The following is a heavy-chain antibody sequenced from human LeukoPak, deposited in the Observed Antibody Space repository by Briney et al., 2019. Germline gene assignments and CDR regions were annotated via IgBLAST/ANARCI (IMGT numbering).Heavy chain of an antibody. J-gene: IGHJ3*02. D-gene: IGHD1-26*01. CDR3: ARGDSGSYHDAFDI. CDR2: IIPIFGTA. V-gene: IGHV1-69*06. Sequence: ASVKVSCKASGGTFSSYAISWVRQAPGQGLEWMGGIIPIFGTANYAQKFQGRVTITADKSTSTAYMELSSLRSEDTAVYYCARGDSGSYHDAFDIWGQGTMVTVSS. CDR1: GGTFSSYA.